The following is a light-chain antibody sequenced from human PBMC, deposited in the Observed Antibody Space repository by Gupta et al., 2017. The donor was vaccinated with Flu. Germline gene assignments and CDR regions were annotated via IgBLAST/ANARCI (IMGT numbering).Light chain of an antibody. J-gene: IGKJ3*01. Sequence: DIQMTQSPSSLSASVGDRVTITCRASQEISNYLAWFQQKPGNAPKSLIYAASRFQSGVPSRFSGSGSGTEFTLTIISRQPEDFATYYCQQENSSPFTFGHGTKVDIK. CDR2: AAS. V-gene: IGKV1-16*01. CDR1: QEISNY. CDR3: QQENSSPFT.